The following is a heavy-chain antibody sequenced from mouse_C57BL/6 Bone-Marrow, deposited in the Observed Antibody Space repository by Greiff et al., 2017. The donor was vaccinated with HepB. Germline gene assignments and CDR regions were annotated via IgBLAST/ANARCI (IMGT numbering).Heavy chain of an antibody. D-gene: IGHD2-1*01. CDR1: GYTFTSYW. CDR2: IYPSDSET. V-gene: IGHV1-61*01. J-gene: IGHJ2*01. CDR3: ARWGYYGNYGVDY. Sequence: VQLQQPGAELVRPGSSVKLSCKASGYTFTSYWMDWVKQRPGQGLEWIGNIYPSDSETHYNQQFKDMATLTVDKSSSTAYMQLSSLTAEDSAVYDCARWGYYGNYGVDYWGQGTTLTVSS.